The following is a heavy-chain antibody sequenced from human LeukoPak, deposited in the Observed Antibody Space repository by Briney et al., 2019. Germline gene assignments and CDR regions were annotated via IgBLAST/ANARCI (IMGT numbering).Heavy chain of an antibody. J-gene: IGHJ4*02. CDR1: GFIVSSNY. V-gene: IGHV3-53*01. Sequence: GGSLRLSCAASGFIVSSNYMSWVRQAPGKGLEWVSGIYSIGSTYYADSVKGRFTGSRDNSKNTLYLQMNSLRAEDTAVYYCAKDRIVEGSLDYWGQGTLVTVSS. D-gene: IGHD2-15*01. CDR2: IYSIGST. CDR3: AKDRIVEGSLDY.